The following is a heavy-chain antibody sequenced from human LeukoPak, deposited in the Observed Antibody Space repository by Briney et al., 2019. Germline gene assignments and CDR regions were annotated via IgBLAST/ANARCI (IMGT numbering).Heavy chain of an antibody. J-gene: IGHJ4*02. CDR3: ARDRYSSSYENYYFEY. CDR2: INPSGGST. CDR1: GYTFTSYY. V-gene: IGHV1-46*01. D-gene: IGHD6-6*01. Sequence: ASVKVSCKASGYTFTSYYMHWVRQAPGQGLEWMGIINPSGGSTSYAQKFEGRVTMTRDTSTSTVYMELSSLRSEDTAVYYCARDRYSSSYENYYFEYWGQGTLVTVSS.